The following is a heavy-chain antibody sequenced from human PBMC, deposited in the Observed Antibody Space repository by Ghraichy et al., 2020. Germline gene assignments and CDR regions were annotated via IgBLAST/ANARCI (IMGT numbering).Heavy chain of an antibody. J-gene: IGHJ6*02. Sequence: GGSLRLSCVASGFMFDDYTMNWVRQAPGKGLEWVASISAGSGVIYYAHSVRGRFTPSRDNAKNSLYLQMNALRVEDTAVYYCARDSVPASIPYGVDVCGQGTTVIVSS. CDR2: ISAGSGVI. V-gene: IGHV3-21*01. CDR1: GFMFDDYT. D-gene: IGHD2-2*02. CDR3: ARDSVPASIPYGVDV.